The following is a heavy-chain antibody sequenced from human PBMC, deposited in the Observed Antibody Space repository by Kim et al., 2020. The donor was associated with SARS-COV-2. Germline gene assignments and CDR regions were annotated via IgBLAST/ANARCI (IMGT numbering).Heavy chain of an antibody. V-gene: IGHV3-74*01. CDR3: ASATMIVGSFDY. J-gene: IGHJ4*02. D-gene: IGHD3-22*01. Sequence: SYAKAVKGRFTISSDNPKNTLYLQMKSLRAEDTAVYYCASATMIVGSFDYWGQGTLVTVSS.